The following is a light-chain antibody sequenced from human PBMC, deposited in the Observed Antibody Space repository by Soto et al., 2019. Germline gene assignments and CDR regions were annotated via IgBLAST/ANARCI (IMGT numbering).Light chain of an antibody. J-gene: IGKJ1*01. V-gene: IGKV3D-15*01. CDR1: QSVGSN. Sequence: EIVLTQSPDTLSVSPGERATLSCRASQSVGSNLAWYQQKPGQAPRLLIFAASTRATGIPARFSGSGSGTEFTLTISSLQSEDFVVYYCHHYETFGQGTKVEIK. CDR3: HHYET. CDR2: AAS.